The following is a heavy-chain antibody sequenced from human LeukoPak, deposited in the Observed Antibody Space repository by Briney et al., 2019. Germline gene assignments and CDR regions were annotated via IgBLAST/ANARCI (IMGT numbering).Heavy chain of an antibody. V-gene: IGHV3-23*01. Sequence: PGGSLRLSCAVSEXPFTRAWMTWVRQAPGKGLEWVSAISFSGGSTYYADSVKGRFTISRDNSKNTLYLQMNSLRADDTAVYYCAKRRGGSYYDAFDILGQGTMVTVSS. CDR3: AKRRGGSYYDAFDI. CDR1: EXPFTRAW. CDR2: ISFSGGST. D-gene: IGHD1-26*01. J-gene: IGHJ3*02.